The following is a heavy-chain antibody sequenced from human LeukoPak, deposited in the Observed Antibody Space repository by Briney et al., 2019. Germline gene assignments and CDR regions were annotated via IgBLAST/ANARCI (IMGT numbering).Heavy chain of an antibody. D-gene: IGHD3-3*01. V-gene: IGHV3-66*02. CDR2: TYSGGST. Sequence: WGYLRLYCAASGFTVNGNYMSWLRQAPGNGLEWVTATYSGGSTYYADSVKGRFTISRDNSKNTLYLQMSSLRAEHTAVYLCARGQVYDFRSDYYYYLDVWPGGPTVSVS. CDR1: GFTVNGNY. CDR3: ARGQVYDFRSDYYYYLDV. J-gene: IGHJ6*03.